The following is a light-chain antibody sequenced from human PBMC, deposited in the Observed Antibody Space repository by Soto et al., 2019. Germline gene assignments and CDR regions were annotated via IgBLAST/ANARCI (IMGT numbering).Light chain of an antibody. J-gene: IGLJ2*01. CDR3: SSFAGTNNVV. CDR2: EVI. V-gene: IGLV2-8*01. Sequence: QSALTQPPSASGSPGQSVTISCTGTSSDVGGYNYVSWYQQHPGKAPKLMIYEVIKRPSGVPDRFSGSKSGNTASLTVSGLQAEYEADYYSSSFAGTNNVVFGGGTQLTVL. CDR1: SSDVGGYNY.